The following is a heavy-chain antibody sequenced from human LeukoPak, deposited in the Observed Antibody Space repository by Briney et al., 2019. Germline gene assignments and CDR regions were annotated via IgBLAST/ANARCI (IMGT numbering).Heavy chain of an antibody. Sequence: SVTLSLTCGVSGGSITSTHWWSWVRQPPGQGLEWIGEVSLSGLTNYNPSLSSRIIMALDTSTNHLSLHLPSVTAADTAVYYCSRENGAFSPFGYWGQGYLVTVLS. CDR1: GGSITSTHW. CDR2: VSLSGLT. D-gene: IGHD2-8*01. CDR3: SRENGAFSPFGY. J-gene: IGHJ4*02. V-gene: IGHV4-4*02.